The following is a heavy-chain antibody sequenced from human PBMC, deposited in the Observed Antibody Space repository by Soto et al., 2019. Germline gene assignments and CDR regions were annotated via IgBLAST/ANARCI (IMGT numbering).Heavy chain of an antibody. Sequence: PGGSLRLSCAASGFTFSSYTIHWVHQAPGKGLEWVSSISSGGSDVYYADSVKGRFTISRDNAKNSLYLQMNSLRAEDTAVYYCARGRDNPTDSWGRGTLVPVSS. J-gene: IGHJ4*02. CDR2: ISSGGSDV. CDR3: ARGRDNPTDS. V-gene: IGHV3-21*01. D-gene: IGHD1-1*01. CDR1: GFTFSSYT.